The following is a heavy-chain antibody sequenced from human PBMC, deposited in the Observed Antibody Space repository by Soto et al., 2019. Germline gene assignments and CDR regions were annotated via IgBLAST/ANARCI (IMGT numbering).Heavy chain of an antibody. CDR2: IKQDGSEK. CDR3: ARVNAGYYDSSGPIDY. V-gene: IGHV3-7*03. CDR1: GFTFSSYW. Sequence: GGSLRLSCAASGFTFSSYWMSWVRQAPGKGLEWVANIKQDGSEKYYVDSVKGRFTISRDNAKNSLYLQMNSLRAEDTAVYYCARVNAGYYDSSGPIDYWGQGTLVTVSS. J-gene: IGHJ4*02. D-gene: IGHD3-22*01.